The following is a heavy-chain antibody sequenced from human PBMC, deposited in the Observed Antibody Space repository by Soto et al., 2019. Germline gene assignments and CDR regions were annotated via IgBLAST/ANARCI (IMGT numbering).Heavy chain of an antibody. D-gene: IGHD6-19*01. CDR2: IIPIFGTA. V-gene: IGHV1-69*01. CDR3: AKVRYSSPMGYYYGMDG. Sequence: QAQLEQSGGEVKKPGSSVKVSCKASRVAFSKFIVTWVRQAPGLGLAWVGGIIPIFGTANYAQKFQVRVTINAAESTSTSYMEVNNLRSEDTAVYYCAKVRYSSPMGYYYGMDGWGQGNTVTVSS. CDR1: RVAFSKFI. J-gene: IGHJ6*02.